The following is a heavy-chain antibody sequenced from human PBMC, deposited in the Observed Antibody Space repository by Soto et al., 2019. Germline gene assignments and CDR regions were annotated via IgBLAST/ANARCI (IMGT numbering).Heavy chain of an antibody. CDR2: ISCDGSNK. Sequence: QVQLVESGGGVVQPGGSLRLSCAASGFTFSSYAMHWVRQAPGKGMEWVAVISCDGSNKYYAASVKGRFTISRDNSKTTVYLQMNSSGAEDTAVYYWARDMFAGSPFDYWGQGTLVTVSS. D-gene: IGHD2-15*01. CDR1: GFTFSSYA. J-gene: IGHJ4*02. V-gene: IGHV3-30-3*01. CDR3: ARDMFAGSPFDY.